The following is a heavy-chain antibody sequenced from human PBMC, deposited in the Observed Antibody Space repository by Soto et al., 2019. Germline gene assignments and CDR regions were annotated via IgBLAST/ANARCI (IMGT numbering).Heavy chain of an antibody. J-gene: IGHJ4*02. V-gene: IGHV3-30-3*01. CDR3: ARVQKVYGIVAVVAATLDY. CDR2: ISYDGSNK. D-gene: IGHD2-15*01. CDR1: GFTFSSYA. Sequence: QVQLVESGGGVVQPGRSLRLSCAASGFTFSSYAMHWVRQAPGKGLEWVAVISYDGSNKYYADSVKGRFTISRDNSKNTLYLQMNSLRAEDTAVYYCARVQKVYGIVAVVAATLDYWGQGTLVTVSS.